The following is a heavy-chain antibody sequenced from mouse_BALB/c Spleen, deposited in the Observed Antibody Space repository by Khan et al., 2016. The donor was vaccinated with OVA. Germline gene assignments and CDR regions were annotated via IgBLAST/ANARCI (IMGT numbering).Heavy chain of an antibody. J-gene: IGHJ3*01. CDR3: VREEAYDRSGDGFAY. Sequence: VQLQESGAELARPGASLKMSCKASGYTFTSYTMHWVRRRPGQPPEWIGHINPSNSYTNYNQNFNDKATLIVDKSSNTAYMQLSSLTSEDSAVYYCVREEAYDRSGDGFAYWGQGTLVTVSA. CDR1: GYTFTSYT. V-gene: IGHV1-4*01. CDR2: INPSNSYT. D-gene: IGHD2-14*01.